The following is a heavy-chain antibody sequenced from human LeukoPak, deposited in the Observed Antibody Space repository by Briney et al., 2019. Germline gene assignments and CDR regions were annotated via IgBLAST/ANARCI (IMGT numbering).Heavy chain of an antibody. V-gene: IGHV4-59*08. Sequence: SETLSLTCTVSGGSISTYYWTWIRQPPGQGLEWIGYIYYSGRTNYNPSLKSRVTISVDTSKDQFSLKLSSVTAADTAVYYCSRHWSRDGYNPTLVYWGQGTLVTVSS. CDR3: SRHWSRDGYNPTLVY. J-gene: IGHJ4*02. D-gene: IGHD5-24*01. CDR2: IYYSGRT. CDR1: GGSISTYY.